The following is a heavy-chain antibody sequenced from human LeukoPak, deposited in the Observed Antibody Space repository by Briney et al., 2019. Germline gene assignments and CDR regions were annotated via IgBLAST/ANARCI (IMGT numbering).Heavy chain of an antibody. J-gene: IGHJ3*02. D-gene: IGHD3-16*01. CDR3: ARVWQSYCDYSAFDM. CDR2: INPDGSEK. Sequence: PGGSLRLSCEASGFILKNHWMTWVRQAPGKGLEWVAHINPDGSEKFYVDSVKGRFTISRDNAKNSLFLQLNSLRAEDTAVYYCARVWQSYCDYSAFDMWGQGTMVTVS. V-gene: IGHV3-7*01. CDR1: GFILKNHW.